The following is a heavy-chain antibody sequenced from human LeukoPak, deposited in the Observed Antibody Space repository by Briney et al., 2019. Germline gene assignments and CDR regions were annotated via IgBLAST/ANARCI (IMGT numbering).Heavy chain of an antibody. V-gene: IGHV3-11*01. CDR3: ARPHWGRWSDAFDI. CDR1: GFTFSDYY. J-gene: IGHJ3*02. Sequence: GGSLRLSCAASGFTFSDYYMSWIRQAPGKGLEWVPYISSSGSTIYYADSVKGRFTISRDNAKNSLYLQMNSLRAEDTAVYYCARPHWGRWSDAFDIWGQGTMVTVSS. D-gene: IGHD3-16*01. CDR2: ISSSGSTI.